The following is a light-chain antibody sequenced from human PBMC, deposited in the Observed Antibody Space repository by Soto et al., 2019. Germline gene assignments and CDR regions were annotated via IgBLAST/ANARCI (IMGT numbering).Light chain of an antibody. CDR3: QSYDSSLSGNYV. J-gene: IGLJ1*01. CDR2: GNS. Sequence: QSALTQPPSVSGAPGQRVTISCTGSSSNIGAGYDVHWYQQLPGTAPKLLIYGNSNRPSGVPDRFSGSKSGTSASLAITGLQAEDEADYYCQSYDSSLSGNYVFGTGTKLT. V-gene: IGLV1-40*01. CDR1: SSNIGAGYD.